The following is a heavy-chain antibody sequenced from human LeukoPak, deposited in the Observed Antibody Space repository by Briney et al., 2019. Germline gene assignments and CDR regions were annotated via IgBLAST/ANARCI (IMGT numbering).Heavy chain of an antibody. J-gene: IGHJ6*02. CDR1: GGTFSSYA. Sequence: EASVKVSCKASGGTFSSYAISWVRQAPGQGLEWVGRIIPILGIANYAQKFQGRVTITADKSTSTAYMELSSLRSEDTAVYYCASAYGSGSSYYGMDVWGQGTTVTVSS. V-gene: IGHV1-69*04. D-gene: IGHD3-10*01. CDR2: IIPILGIA. CDR3: ASAYGSGSSYYGMDV.